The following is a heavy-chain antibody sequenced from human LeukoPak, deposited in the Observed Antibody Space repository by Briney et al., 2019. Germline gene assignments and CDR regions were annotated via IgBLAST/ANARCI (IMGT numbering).Heavy chain of an antibody. CDR3: ARDSPYSGSYFLLDY. D-gene: IGHD1-26*01. J-gene: IGHJ4*02. CDR1: GFTFSSYW. V-gene: IGHV3-74*01. Sequence: GGPLRLSCAASGFTFSSYWMHWVRQAPGKGLMWVSRINSDGSTTNYADSVKGRFTISRDNTKNTLYLQMNSLRAEDTAVYYCARDSPYSGSYFLLDYWGQGTLVTVSS. CDR2: INSDGSTT.